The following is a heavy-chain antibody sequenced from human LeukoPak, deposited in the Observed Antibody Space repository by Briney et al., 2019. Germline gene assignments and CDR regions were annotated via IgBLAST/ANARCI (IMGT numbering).Heavy chain of an antibody. CDR2: IYYSGST. CDR3: ATKTSEYFDWLFPFDY. D-gene: IGHD3-9*01. CDR1: GVSISSSSYY. V-gene: IGHV4-39*01. Sequence: PSETLSLTCTVSGVSISSSSYYWGWIRQPPGKGLEWIGSIYYSGSTYYNPSLKSRVTISVDTSKNQFSLKLSSVTAADTAVYYCATKTSEYFDWLFPFDYWGQGTLVTVSS. J-gene: IGHJ4*02.